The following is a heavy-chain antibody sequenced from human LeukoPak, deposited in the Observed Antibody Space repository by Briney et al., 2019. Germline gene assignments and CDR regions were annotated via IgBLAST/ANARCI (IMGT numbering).Heavy chain of an antibody. D-gene: IGHD3-9*01. J-gene: IGHJ6*02. V-gene: IGHV4-30-4*01. CDR1: GGSISSGDYY. CDR2: IYYSGST. CDR3: ARGLQVLRYFDWSDYGMDV. Sequence: SETLSLTCTVSGGSISSGDYYWSWIRQPPGKGLEWIGYIYYSGSTYYNPSLKSRVTISVDTSKNQFSLKLSSVTAADTAVYYCARGLQVLRYFDWSDYGMDVWGQGTTVTVSS.